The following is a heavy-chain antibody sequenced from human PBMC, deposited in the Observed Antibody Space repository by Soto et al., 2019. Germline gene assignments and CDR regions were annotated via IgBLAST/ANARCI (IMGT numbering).Heavy chain of an antibody. CDR3: ARVRSSSCWFDS. D-gene: IGHD6-13*01. CDR2: IWNDGSYK. Sequence: QVQLVESGGGVVQPGRSLRLSCVASGFTFSTYGMHWVRQAPGKGLEWVALIWNDGSYKYFADSVKGRFTISRDNSKNPLYLQMGSLRAADTAVYYCARVRSSSCWFDSWGQGTLVTVSS. CDR1: GFTFSTYG. V-gene: IGHV3-33*01. J-gene: IGHJ5*01.